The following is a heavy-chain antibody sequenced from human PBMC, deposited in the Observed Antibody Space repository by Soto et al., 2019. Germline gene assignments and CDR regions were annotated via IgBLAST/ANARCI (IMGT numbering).Heavy chain of an antibody. CDR1: GYTFTGYY. CDR3: AREIGAGTLYNFDY. V-gene: IGHV1-2*02. CDR2: INPNSGGT. D-gene: IGHD1-1*01. J-gene: IGHJ4*02. Sequence: RASVKVSCKASGYTFTGYYMHWVRQAPGQGLEWMGWINPNSGGTNYAQKFQGRVTMTRDTSISTAYMELSRLRSDDTAVYYCAREIGAGTLYNFDYWGQGTLVTVSS.